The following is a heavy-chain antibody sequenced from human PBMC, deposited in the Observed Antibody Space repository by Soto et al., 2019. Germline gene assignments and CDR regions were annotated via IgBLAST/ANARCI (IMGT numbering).Heavy chain of an antibody. V-gene: IGHV4-59*08. D-gene: IGHD3-10*01. Sequence: PSETLSLNCTVSGSPISSYYWSWIRQPPGKGLEWIGYIYYSGSTNYNPSLKSRVTISVDTSKNQFSLKLSSVTAADTAVYYCARLIYVLLPDYWGQGTLVTVS. J-gene: IGHJ4*02. CDR2: IYYSGST. CDR3: ARLIYVLLPDY. CDR1: GSPISSYY.